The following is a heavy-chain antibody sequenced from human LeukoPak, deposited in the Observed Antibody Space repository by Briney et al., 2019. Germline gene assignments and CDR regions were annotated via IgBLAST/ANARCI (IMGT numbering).Heavy chain of an antibody. CDR3: ARVIAAAGSYYYYYYYMDV. CDR2: INHSGST. D-gene: IGHD6-13*01. J-gene: IGHJ6*03. CDR1: GGSFSGYY. V-gene: IGHV4-34*01. Sequence: PSETLSLTCAVYGGSFSGYYWSWLRQPPGKALEWIGEINHSGSTNYNPSLKSRVTISVDTSKNQFSLKLSSVTAADTAVYYCARVIAAAGSYYYYYYYMDVWGKGTTVTVSS.